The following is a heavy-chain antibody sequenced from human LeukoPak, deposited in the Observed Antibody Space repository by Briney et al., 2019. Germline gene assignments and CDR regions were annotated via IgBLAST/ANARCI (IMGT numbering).Heavy chain of an antibody. J-gene: IGHJ6*02. Sequence: ASVKVSCKASGYSFTSYDINWVRQATGQGLEWMEWMTPSSGDTGYAQKFQGRVTMTRNASISTAYMELSSLGSEDPAMYYCARVGRGGSGSYYPPSYYYYGMDVWGQGTTVTVS. V-gene: IGHV1-8*01. CDR1: GYSFTSYD. CDR2: MTPSSGDT. CDR3: ARVGRGGSGSYYPPSYYYYGMDV. D-gene: IGHD1-26*01.